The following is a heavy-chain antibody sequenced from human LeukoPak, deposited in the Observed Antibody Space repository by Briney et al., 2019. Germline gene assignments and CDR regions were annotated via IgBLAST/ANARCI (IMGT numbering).Heavy chain of an antibody. D-gene: IGHD5-18*01. CDR3: VKEAQQESYDAFHI. J-gene: IGHJ3*02. CDR2: ISGSGDDT. CDR1: GFSFKGYA. V-gene: IGHV3-23*01. Sequence: GGSLRLSCATSGFSFKGYAMSWVRQAPGKGLQWVSSISGSGDDTYYTDSVKGRFTISRENAKDTLYLQLSSLRVEDTAVYYCVKEAQQESYDAFHIWGQGTMVTVSP.